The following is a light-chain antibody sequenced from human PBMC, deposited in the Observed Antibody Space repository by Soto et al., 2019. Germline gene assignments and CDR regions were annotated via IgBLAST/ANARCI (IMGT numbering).Light chain of an antibody. CDR1: QSISSSF. V-gene: IGKV3-20*01. J-gene: IGKJ1*01. Sequence: EIVLTQSPVTLSLSPGERATLSCRASQSISSSFLAWYQQKPGQAPRLLIYGASSRATGIPDRFSGSGSGTDFTLTISRLEPEDFAVYYCQHYGYPQWTFGQGTKVDIK. CDR2: GAS. CDR3: QHYGYPQWT.